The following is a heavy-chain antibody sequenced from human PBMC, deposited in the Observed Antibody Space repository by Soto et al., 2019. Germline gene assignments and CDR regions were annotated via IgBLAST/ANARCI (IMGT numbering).Heavy chain of an antibody. CDR1: GITFGSRA. J-gene: IGHJ4*02. D-gene: IGHD1-20*01. CDR3: AKRYPGTRPFDY. CDR2: IGTSSDT. V-gene: IGHV3-23*01. Sequence: PGGSLRLSCVASGITFGSRAMTWVRQAPGKGPEWVSAIGTSSDTSYADSVKGRFTISRDNSKTTPYLQMNSLRAEDTALYYCAKRYPGTRPFDYWGQGTLVTVSS.